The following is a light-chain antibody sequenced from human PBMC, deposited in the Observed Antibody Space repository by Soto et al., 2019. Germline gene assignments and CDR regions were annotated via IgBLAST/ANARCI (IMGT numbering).Light chain of an antibody. CDR1: QSVSLH. V-gene: IGKV3-11*01. CDR2: DAS. J-gene: IGKJ4*01. CDR3: QQRRDWPLT. Sequence: EIVLTQSPANLSLSPGERATLSCRASQSVSLHLAWYQQKPGQAPRLLIYDASNRATGVPGRFSGSGSGADFTLTISSLEPEDVGIYYCQQRRDWPLTFGGGNKVDIK.